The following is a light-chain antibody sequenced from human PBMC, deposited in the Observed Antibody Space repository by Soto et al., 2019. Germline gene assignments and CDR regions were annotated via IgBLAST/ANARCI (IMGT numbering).Light chain of an antibody. V-gene: IGKV1-5*03. CDR3: EQYRSYSLT. Sequence: DIQMTQSPATLSASVGDRVTLTCRASQSINSWLAWYQQKPGKAPKLLIQKASSLESGVPSRFSGSGSWTEFTLTISSLQPDDFAAYYCEQYRSYSLTFGGGTKVEIK. CDR1: QSINSW. J-gene: IGKJ4*01. CDR2: KAS.